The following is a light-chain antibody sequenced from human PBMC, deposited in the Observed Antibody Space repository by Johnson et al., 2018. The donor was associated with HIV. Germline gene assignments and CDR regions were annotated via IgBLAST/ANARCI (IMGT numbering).Light chain of an antibody. Sequence: QSVLTQPPSVSAAPGQKVTISCSGSSSDMGNYAVSWYQQVPGTAPKLLIYDNNKRPSGIPDRFSGSKSGTSATLGITGLQTGDEADYYCGTWDSSLSAQYVFGTGTKVTVL. V-gene: IGLV1-51*01. CDR3: GTWDSSLSAQYV. CDR1: SSDMGNYA. CDR2: DNN. J-gene: IGLJ1*01.